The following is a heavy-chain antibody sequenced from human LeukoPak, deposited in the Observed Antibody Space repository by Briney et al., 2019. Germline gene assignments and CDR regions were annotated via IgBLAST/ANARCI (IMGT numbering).Heavy chain of an antibody. V-gene: IGHV5-51*01. Sequence: GESLKISCKGSGYSFTSYWIGWVRQKPGKGLEWMGIIFPGDSDTRYSPSFQGQVTISADKSISTAYLQWSSLKASDTTMYYCARRLTYDSRAYYCLDYWGQGTLVTVSS. CDR1: GYSFTSYW. CDR2: IFPGDSDT. J-gene: IGHJ4*02. D-gene: IGHD3-22*01. CDR3: ARRLTYDSRAYYCLDY.